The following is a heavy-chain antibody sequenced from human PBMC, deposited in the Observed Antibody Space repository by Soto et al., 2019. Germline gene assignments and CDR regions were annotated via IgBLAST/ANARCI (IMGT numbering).Heavy chain of an antibody. CDR2: IIPMFDTP. V-gene: IGHV1-69*06. Sequence: GASVKVSCKASGGTFSSDSFSWVRQAPGQGLEWMGGIIPMFDTPIYAQKFQGRVTITADKSTSTAYMELSSLRSEDTAVYYCARRWGRTFDYWGQGTLVTVSS. CDR1: GGTFSSDS. D-gene: IGHD7-27*01. CDR3: ARRWGRTFDY. J-gene: IGHJ4*02.